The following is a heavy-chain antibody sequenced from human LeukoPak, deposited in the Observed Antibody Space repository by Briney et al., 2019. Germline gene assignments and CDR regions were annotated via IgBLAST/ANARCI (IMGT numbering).Heavy chain of an antibody. CDR3: SVSSSSEYYYMDV. Sequence: SETLSLTCAVYGGSFSGYYWGWIRQPPGKGLEWIGSIYHSGRTYYNPSLKSRVTISVDTSKNQFSLKLSSVTAADTAVYYCSVSSSSEYYYMDVWGKGTTVTVSS. CDR2: IYHSGRT. J-gene: IGHJ6*03. V-gene: IGHV4-34*03. CDR1: GGSFSGYY. D-gene: IGHD6-6*01.